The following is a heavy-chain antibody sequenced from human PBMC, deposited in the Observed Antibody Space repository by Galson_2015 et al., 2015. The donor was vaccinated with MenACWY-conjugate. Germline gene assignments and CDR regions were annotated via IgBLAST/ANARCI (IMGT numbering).Heavy chain of an antibody. CDR3: ARDSGYGMDV. D-gene: IGHD6-25*01. V-gene: IGHV3-53*01. Sequence: SLRLSCAASGFTVSSNYMSWVRQAPGKGLEWVSVFYSGGGIYYADSVKGRFTISRDNSKNTLYLQMNSLRAEDTAVYYCARDSGYGMDVWGQGTTVTVSS. J-gene: IGHJ6*02. CDR2: FYSGGGI. CDR1: GFTVSSNY.